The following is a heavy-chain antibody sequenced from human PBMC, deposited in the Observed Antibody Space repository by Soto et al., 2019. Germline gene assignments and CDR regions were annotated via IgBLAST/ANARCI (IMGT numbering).Heavy chain of an antibody. D-gene: IGHD1-1*01. V-gene: IGHV3-23*01. CDR1: GFTFSTYA. CDR2: ISSITATT. CDR3: AGGTTSSWYVY. J-gene: IGHJ4*02. Sequence: GGSLRHSCAASGFTFSTYAMSWVRQTPGKGLECVSLISSITATTYYADSVKGRFTIARDNSKNTVYLQMNSLRAEDTAVYYCAGGTTSSWYVYWGQGTLVTVSS.